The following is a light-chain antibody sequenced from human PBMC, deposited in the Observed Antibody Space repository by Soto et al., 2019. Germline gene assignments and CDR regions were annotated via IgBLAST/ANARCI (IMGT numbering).Light chain of an antibody. CDR2: ATS. V-gene: IGKV3-20*01. Sequence: EIVLTQSPGTVSLSPGESATLSCRASQCISRSDLAWYQHRPGQSHRLLIYATSSRATGIPDRVTGGGAGTGFTLTTSRLGPEESAVYYCQQYGSSPTFGGGTKVEIK. CDR1: QCISRSD. J-gene: IGKJ4*01. CDR3: QQYGSSPT.